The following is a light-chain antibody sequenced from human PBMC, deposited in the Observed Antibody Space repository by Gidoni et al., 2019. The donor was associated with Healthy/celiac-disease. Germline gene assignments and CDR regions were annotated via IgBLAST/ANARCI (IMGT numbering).Light chain of an antibody. CDR3: QQYDNAPST. J-gene: IGKJ4*01. CDR1: QDISNY. CDR2: DAS. V-gene: IGKV1-27*01. Sequence: PSSLSASVGDRVTITCQASQDISNYLTWYQQKPGKVPKLLIYDASNLQTGVPSRFSGSGSGTDFTFTISSLQPEDVATYYCQQYDNAPSTFGGGTKVEIK.